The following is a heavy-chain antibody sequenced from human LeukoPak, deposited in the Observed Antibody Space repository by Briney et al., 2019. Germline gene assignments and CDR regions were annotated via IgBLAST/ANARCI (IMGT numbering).Heavy chain of an antibody. J-gene: IGHJ4*02. CDR2: ISGSGGST. CDR1: GFTFSTYG. V-gene: IGHV3-23*01. D-gene: IGHD3-10*01. Sequence: GGSLRLSCEASGFTFSTYGINWVRQAPGKGLEWVSAISGSGGSTYYADSVKGRFTISRDNSKNTLYLQMNSLRAEDTAVCYCARADYSGSGKLQYSFDYWGQGTLVTVSS. CDR3: ARADYSGSGKLQYSFDY.